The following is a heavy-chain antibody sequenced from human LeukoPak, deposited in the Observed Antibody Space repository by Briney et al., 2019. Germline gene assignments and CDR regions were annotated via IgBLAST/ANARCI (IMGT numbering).Heavy chain of an antibody. Sequence: SETLSLTCAVYGGSFSGYYWSWIRQPPGKGLEWIGSIYHSGTTYSGSTYYNPSLKSRVTISLDTSKNQFSLKVGSMTAADTAVYYCARAGGYGLIDYWGQGTMVTVSS. J-gene: IGHJ4*02. CDR3: ARAGGYGLIDY. CDR1: GGSFSGYY. CDR2: IYHSGTTYSGST. V-gene: IGHV4-34*01. D-gene: IGHD5-18*01.